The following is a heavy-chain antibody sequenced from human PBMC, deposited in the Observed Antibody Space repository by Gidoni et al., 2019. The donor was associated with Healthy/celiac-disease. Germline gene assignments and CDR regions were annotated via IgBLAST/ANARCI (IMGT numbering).Heavy chain of an antibody. D-gene: IGHD6-19*01. Sequence: EVQLLESGGGLVQPGGCLRLSCAASGFTFSSYAMSWVRQAPGKGLEWVSAISGSGGSTYYADSVKGRFTISRDNSKNTLYLQMNSLRAEDTAVYYCARKLSVVGWSQNYFDYWGQGTLVTVSS. CDR2: ISGSGGST. J-gene: IGHJ4*02. CDR3: ARKLSVVGWSQNYFDY. V-gene: IGHV3-23*01. CDR1: GFTFSSYA.